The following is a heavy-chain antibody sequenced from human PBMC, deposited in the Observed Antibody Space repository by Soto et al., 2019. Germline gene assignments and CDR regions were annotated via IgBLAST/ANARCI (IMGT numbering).Heavy chain of an antibody. CDR3: AQRVPYSSYWDVGWCDT. CDR2: IYWDNDR. D-gene: IGHD2-21*01. Sequence: QITLKESGPTLVEPTQTLTLTCSFSGFSLSTSGVGVGWLRQAPGKALECLGIIYWDNDRRYNPSLKKRLTPAKDTSKHKVILTMTYMVPVDTAAYYCAQRVPYSSYWDVGWCDTWGQGTLVTVS. V-gene: IGHV2-5*02. CDR1: GFSLSTSGVG. J-gene: IGHJ5*02.